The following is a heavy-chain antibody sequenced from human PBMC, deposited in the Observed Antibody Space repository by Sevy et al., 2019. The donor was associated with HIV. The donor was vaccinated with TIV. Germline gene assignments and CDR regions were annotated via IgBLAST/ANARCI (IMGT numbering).Heavy chain of an antibody. V-gene: IGHV3-30*02. CDR3: ARGGGYCGGDCYSIDY. J-gene: IGHJ4*02. CDR2: IWYDGTIK. D-gene: IGHD2-21*02. Sequence: GGSLRLSCAASGFTFSTYDMHWVRQAPGEGLEWVALIWYDGTIKYYADSVKGRFTISRDNSKDTLFLQMNSLTPEDTAVYYCARGGGYCGGDCYSIDYWGQGALVTVSS. CDR1: GFTFSTYD.